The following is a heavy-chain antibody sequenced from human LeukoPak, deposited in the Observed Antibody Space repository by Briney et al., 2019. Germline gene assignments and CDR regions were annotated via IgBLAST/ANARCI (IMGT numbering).Heavy chain of an antibody. J-gene: IGHJ4*02. CDR2: IYYSGST. CDR3: ARTYYYDSSGYYYMAFDY. Sequence: SETLSLTCTVSGGSISSYYWSWIRQPPGKGLEWIGYIYYSGSTNYNPSLKSRVTISVDTSKNQFSLKLSSVTAADTAVYYCARTYYYDSSGYYYMAFDYWGQGTLVTVSS. D-gene: IGHD3-22*01. CDR1: GGSISSYY. V-gene: IGHV4-59*08.